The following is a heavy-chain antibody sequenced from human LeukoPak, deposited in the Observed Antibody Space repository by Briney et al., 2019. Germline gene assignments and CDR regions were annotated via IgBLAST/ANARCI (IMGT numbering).Heavy chain of an antibody. Sequence: VGSLRLSCAASGFTFSSYSMNWVRQAPGKGLEWVSYISSSSSTIYYADSVKGRFTISRDNAKNSLYLQMNSLRDEDTAVYYCARDSGYYDSSGYYYHDAFDIWGQGTMVTVSS. D-gene: IGHD3-22*01. CDR3: ARDSGYYDSSGYYYHDAFDI. CDR2: ISSSSSTI. J-gene: IGHJ3*02. V-gene: IGHV3-48*02. CDR1: GFTFSSYS.